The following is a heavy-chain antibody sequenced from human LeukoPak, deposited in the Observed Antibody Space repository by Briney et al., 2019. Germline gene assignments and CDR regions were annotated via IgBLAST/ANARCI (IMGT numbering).Heavy chain of an antibody. CDR1: GFTFSSHW. D-gene: IGHD3-22*01. J-gene: IGHJ1*01. CDR2: IKQDGSEK. Sequence: GGSLRLSCAASGFTFSSHWMTWVRQAPGKGLEWVANIKQDGSEKYYVDSVKGRFTISRDNAKNSLYLQMNSLRAEDTAVYYCASLEKGAGYYDSSGYYFPAEYFQHWGQGTLVTVSS. CDR3: ASLEKGAGYYDSSGYYFPAEYFQH. V-gene: IGHV3-7*01.